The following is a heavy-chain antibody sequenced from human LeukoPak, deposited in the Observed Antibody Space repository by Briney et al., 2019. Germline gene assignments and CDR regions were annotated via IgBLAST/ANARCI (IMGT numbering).Heavy chain of an antibody. CDR3: ARARGYSSSWYRDYYYYGMDV. Sequence: SETLSLTCAVYGGSFSGYYWNWIRQPPGKGLEWIGEINHSGSTNYNPSLKSRVTISVDTSKNQFSLKLSSVTAADTAVYYCARARGYSSSWYRDYYYYGMDVWGQGTTVTVSS. CDR2: INHSGST. J-gene: IGHJ6*02. CDR1: GGSFSGYY. V-gene: IGHV4-34*01. D-gene: IGHD6-13*01.